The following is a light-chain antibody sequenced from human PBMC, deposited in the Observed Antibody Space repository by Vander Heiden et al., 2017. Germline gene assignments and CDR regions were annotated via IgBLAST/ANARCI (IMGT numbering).Light chain of an antibody. CDR3: CSYTSSSTLYV. Sequence: SALTPPPSVSGSPGQSITIPCNGSSSDIGGYNYVSWYHQHPGKAPKLMIHDVSDRPSGVSNRFSGSKSGNTASLTISGLQAEDEADYYCCSYTSSSTLYVFGTGTKVTVL. CDR1: SSDIGGYNY. CDR2: DVS. V-gene: IGLV2-14*03. J-gene: IGLJ1*01.